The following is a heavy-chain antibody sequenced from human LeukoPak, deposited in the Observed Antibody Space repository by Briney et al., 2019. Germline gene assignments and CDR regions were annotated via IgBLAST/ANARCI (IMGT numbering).Heavy chain of an antibody. D-gene: IGHD3-10*01. J-gene: IGHJ4*01. CDR1: GFTFSTFG. CDR2: IQYDDSIE. V-gene: IGHV3-30*02. Sequence: GGSLRLSCAASGFTFSTFGMNWVRQATDKGLEWVAFIQYDDSIEYYADSVKGRFTISRDNSKNTLYLQMNSLRGDDTAVYYCAKDQGVVGSYDYWGHGTLVTVSS. CDR3: AKDQGVVGSYDY.